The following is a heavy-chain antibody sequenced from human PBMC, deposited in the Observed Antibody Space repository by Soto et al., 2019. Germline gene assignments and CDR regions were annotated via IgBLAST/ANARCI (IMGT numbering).Heavy chain of an antibody. Sequence: QVQLVQSGAELKKPGASVKVSCKASGYTFTTYGISWVRQAPGQGLERLGWISAYNGNPDYAQKLQGRVTMTTDTSTSRAYVELRSLRSDDTAVYYCAREHFPSTYDSCDYWSQGTLVTVSS. J-gene: IGHJ4*02. D-gene: IGHD2-2*01. CDR3: AREHFPSTYDSCDY. V-gene: IGHV1-18*04. CDR2: ISAYNGNP. CDR1: GYTFTTYG.